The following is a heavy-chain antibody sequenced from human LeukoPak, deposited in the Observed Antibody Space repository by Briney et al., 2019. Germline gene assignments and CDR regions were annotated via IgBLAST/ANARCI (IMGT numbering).Heavy chain of an antibody. J-gene: IGHJ5*01. Sequence: PGESLKISCKGSGYRFTGYWIGWVRQIRGKGLEWMGIIYPGDSETRYSPSFQGQVTISADISIATAYLQWNTLKPSDTAMYYCARAIAADFNWFDSWGQGTLVTVSS. CDR2: IYPGDSET. V-gene: IGHV5-51*01. CDR1: GYRFTGYW. CDR3: ARAIAADFNWFDS. D-gene: IGHD6-13*01.